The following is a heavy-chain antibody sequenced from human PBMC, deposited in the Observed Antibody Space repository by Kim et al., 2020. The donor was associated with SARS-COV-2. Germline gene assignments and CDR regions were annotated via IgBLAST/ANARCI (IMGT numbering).Heavy chain of an antibody. J-gene: IGHJ4*02. CDR1: GGSFSGYY. Sequence: SETLSLTCAVYGGSFSGYYWSWIRQPPGKGLEWIGEINHSGSTNYNPSLKSRVTISVDTSKNQFSLKLSSVTAADTAVYYCARGSGVFDYWGQGTLVNVSS. V-gene: IGHV4-34*01. CDR3: ARGSGVFDY. CDR2: INHSGST. D-gene: IGHD3-10*01.